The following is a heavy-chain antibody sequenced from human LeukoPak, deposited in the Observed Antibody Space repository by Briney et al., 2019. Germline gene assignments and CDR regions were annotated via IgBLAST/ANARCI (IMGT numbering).Heavy chain of an antibody. J-gene: IGHJ2*01. CDR2: IIPILGIA. CDR3: AREDRYYGSGSYYADWYFDL. Sequence: SVKVSCKASGGTFSSYAISWVRQAPGQGLEWMGRIIPILGIANYAQKFQGRVTITADKSTSTAYMELSSLRSEDPAVYYCAREDRYYGSGSYYADWYFDLWGRGTLVTVSS. CDR1: GGTFSSYA. V-gene: IGHV1-69*04. D-gene: IGHD3-10*01.